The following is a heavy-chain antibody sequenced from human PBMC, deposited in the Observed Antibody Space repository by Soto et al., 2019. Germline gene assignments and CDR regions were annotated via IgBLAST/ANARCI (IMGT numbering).Heavy chain of an antibody. V-gene: IGHV3-33*01. CDR3: ARDGGRDSSRYYSYGMDV. D-gene: IGHD3-22*01. J-gene: IGHJ6*02. Sequence: QVQLVESGGGVVQPGRSLRLSCAASGFTFSSYGMHWVRQAPGKGLEWVAVIWYDGSNKYYADSLKGRFTISRDNSKNTLYLQMNSLRAEDTAVYYSARDGGRDSSRYYSYGMDVWGQGTTVTVSS. CDR1: GFTFSSYG. CDR2: IWYDGSNK.